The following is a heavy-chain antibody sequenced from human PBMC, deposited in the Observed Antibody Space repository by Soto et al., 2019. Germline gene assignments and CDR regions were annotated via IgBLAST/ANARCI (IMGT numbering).Heavy chain of an antibody. CDR3: ARTPGVGKAGYYYGMDV. V-gene: IGHV1-69*06. CDR2: IIPIFGTA. Sequence: SVKVSCNASGGTFSSYAISLVRQAPGQGLEWMGGIIPIFGTANYAQKFQGRVTITADKSTSTAYMELSSLRSEDTAVYYCARTPGVGKAGYYYGMDVWGQGTTVTVSS. CDR1: GGTFSSYA. J-gene: IGHJ6*02. D-gene: IGHD6-13*01.